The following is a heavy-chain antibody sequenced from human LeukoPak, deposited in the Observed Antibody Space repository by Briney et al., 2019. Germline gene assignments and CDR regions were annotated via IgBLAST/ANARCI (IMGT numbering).Heavy chain of an antibody. D-gene: IGHD4-17*01. CDR2: FYSVGST. CDR3: ARGLDYGDYFDC. J-gene: IGHJ4*02. V-gene: IGHV3-53*01. Sequence: GGSLRLSCAASGFTVSSNYMSWVRQAPGKGLEWVSVFYSVGSTYYADSVKGRFTIPRDNSKNTLYLQINSLRAEDTAVYYCARGLDYGDYFDCWGQGTLVTVSS. CDR1: GFTVSSNY.